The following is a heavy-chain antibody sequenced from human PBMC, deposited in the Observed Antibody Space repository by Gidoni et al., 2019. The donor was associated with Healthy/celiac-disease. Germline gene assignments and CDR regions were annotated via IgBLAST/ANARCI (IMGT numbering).Heavy chain of an antibody. CDR1: GGSFSGYY. CDR3: ARRPRLRYFDWLTGNWFDP. CDR2: INHSGST. Sequence: QVQLQQWGAGRLKPAETRSLTCAVYGGSFSGYYWSWIRQPPGKGLEWIGEINHSGSTNYNPSLKSRVTISVDTSKNQFSLKLSSVTAADTAVYYCARRPRLRYFDWLTGNWFDPWGQGTLVTVSS. J-gene: IGHJ5*02. V-gene: IGHV4-34*01. D-gene: IGHD3-9*01.